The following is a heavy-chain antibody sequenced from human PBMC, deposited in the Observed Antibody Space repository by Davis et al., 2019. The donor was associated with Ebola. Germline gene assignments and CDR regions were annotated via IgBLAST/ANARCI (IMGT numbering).Heavy chain of an antibody. D-gene: IGHD4-17*01. CDR3: ARDGDGDNYYFYGMDV. V-gene: IGHV4-61*01. CDR1: GGSISSSSYY. Sequence: SETLSLTCTVSGGSISSSSYYWSWIRQPQGKGLEWLGYIYYSGSTNYNPSLKSRVTISVDTSKNQFSLRLSSVTAADTAVYYCARDGDGDNYYFYGMDVWGKGTTVTVSS. J-gene: IGHJ6*04. CDR2: IYYSGST.